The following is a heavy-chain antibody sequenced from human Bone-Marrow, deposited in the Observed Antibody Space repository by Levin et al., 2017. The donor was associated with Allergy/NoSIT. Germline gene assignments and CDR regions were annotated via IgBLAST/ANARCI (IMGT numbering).Heavy chain of an antibody. Sequence: SGGSLRLSCAASGFTFSRYWMHWVRQAPGKGLVWVSRINYDGYSTSYADSVKGRFIISRDNAKNTLYLQMNSLRAEDTAVYYCASNTENNAIGAAKDWGQGTLVTVSS. J-gene: IGHJ4*02. CDR3: ASNTENNAIGAAKD. V-gene: IGHV3-74*01. D-gene: IGHD1-14*01. CDR1: GFTFSRYW. CDR2: INYDGYST.